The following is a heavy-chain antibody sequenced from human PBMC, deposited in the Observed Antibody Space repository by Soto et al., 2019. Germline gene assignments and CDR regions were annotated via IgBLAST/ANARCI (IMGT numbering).Heavy chain of an antibody. CDR2: ISSSGSTI. J-gene: IGHJ4*02. V-gene: IGHV3-48*03. CDR3: ARDASSIAARPFDY. Sequence: LRLSCAASGFTFSSYEMNWVRQAPGKGLEWVSYISSSGSTIYYADSVKGRFTISRDNAKNSLYLQMNSLRAEDTAVYYCARDASSIAARPFDYWGQGTLVTVSS. CDR1: GFTFSSYE. D-gene: IGHD6-6*01.